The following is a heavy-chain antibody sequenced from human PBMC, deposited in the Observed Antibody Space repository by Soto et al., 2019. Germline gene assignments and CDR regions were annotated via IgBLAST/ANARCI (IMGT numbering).Heavy chain of an antibody. CDR2: VYYSGTP. J-gene: IGHJ1*01. V-gene: IGHV4-39*01. CDR1: GGSSRQSSYF. D-gene: IGHD5-18*01. Sequence: SETLSLTCAISGGSSRQSSYFWGWIRQPPGKGLEWIASVYYSGTPYYSPSLKSRVTISIDTSKTQISLKLNSLTAADTAVYYCARADTAMDPPGSWGQGMLV. CDR3: ARADTAMDPPGS.